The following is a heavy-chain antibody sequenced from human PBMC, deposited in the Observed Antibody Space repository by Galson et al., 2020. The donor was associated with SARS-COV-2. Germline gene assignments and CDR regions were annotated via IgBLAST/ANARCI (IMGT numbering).Heavy chain of an antibody. Sequence: ETSETLSLTCAVYGGSFSGYYWTWIRQPPGKGLEWIAEIDHSGSTNYNPSLKSRVAISVDRSKNQLSLKLRSVTAADTPVYYCARGTRTVNMVRVVIGQIYYYDYWSQGTLVTVSS. D-gene: IGHD2-8*02. CDR1: GGSFSGYY. V-gene: IGHV4-34*01. J-gene: IGHJ4*02. CDR2: IDHSGST. CDR3: ARGTRTVNMVRVVIGQIYYYDY.